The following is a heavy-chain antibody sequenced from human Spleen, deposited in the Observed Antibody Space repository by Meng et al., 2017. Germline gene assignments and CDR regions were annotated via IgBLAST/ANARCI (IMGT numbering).Heavy chain of an antibody. CDR2: ISSSVSII. J-gene: IGHJ4*02. Sequence: GESLKISCAASGFTFSTYEFNWVRQAPGKGLEWVSYISSSVSIIYYADSVKGRFTISRDNAKNSLYLQMNSLRAEDTAVYYCARDEMTTVVINLFDYWGQGTLVTVSS. D-gene: IGHD4-23*01. CDR1: GFTFSTYE. CDR3: ARDEMTTVVINLFDY. V-gene: IGHV3-48*03.